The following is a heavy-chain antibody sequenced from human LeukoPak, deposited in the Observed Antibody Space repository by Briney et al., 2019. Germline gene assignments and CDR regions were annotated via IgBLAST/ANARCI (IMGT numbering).Heavy chain of an antibody. CDR2: ISPNSGGT. J-gene: IGHJ4*02. CDR1: GYTFIDYY. D-gene: IGHD5-24*01. CDR3: ARDRLGRDGYNYFDY. V-gene: IGHV1-2*02. Sequence: VASVKVSCKASGYTFIDYYMHWVRQAPGQGLEWIGWISPNSGGTKYVQKFQGRVTMTRDTSITTVYMELSGLSFDDTAVYYCARDRLGRDGYNYFDYWGQGTLVTVSS.